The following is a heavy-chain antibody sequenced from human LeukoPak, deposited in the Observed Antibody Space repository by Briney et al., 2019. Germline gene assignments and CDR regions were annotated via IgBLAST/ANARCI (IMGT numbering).Heavy chain of an antibody. D-gene: IGHD3-10*01. V-gene: IGHV4-38-2*02. Sequence: SETLSLTCTVSHYSISSGYYWGWIRQSPGKGLEWIGSMYHGGSTYYTPSLKSRVTISVDASKNQFSLKLSSVTAADTAVYYCASWPRIWFGELPFDYWGQGTLVTVSS. CDR2: MYHGGST. J-gene: IGHJ4*02. CDR1: HYSISSGYY. CDR3: ASWPRIWFGELPFDY.